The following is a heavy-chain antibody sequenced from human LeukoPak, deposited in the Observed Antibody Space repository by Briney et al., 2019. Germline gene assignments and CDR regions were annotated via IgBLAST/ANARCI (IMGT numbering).Heavy chain of an antibody. CDR3: ASFSKDIVVVPAAGTAFDI. V-gene: IGHV4-34*01. Sequence: PSETLSLTCAVYGGSFSGYYWSWIRQPPGKGLEWIGEINHSGSTNYNPSLKSRVTISVDTSKNQFSLKLSSVTAAGTAVYYCASFSKDIVVVPAAGTAFDIWGQGTMVTVSS. D-gene: IGHD2-2*01. CDR2: INHSGST. CDR1: GGSFSGYY. J-gene: IGHJ3*02.